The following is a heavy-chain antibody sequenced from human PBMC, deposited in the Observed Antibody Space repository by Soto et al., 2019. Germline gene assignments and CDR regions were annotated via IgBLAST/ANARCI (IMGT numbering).Heavy chain of an antibody. J-gene: IGHJ4*02. D-gene: IGHD5-12*01. CDR3: ARVRDGYNHVNFDY. V-gene: IGHV4-34*09. CDR1: GGSFSGYY. Sequence: SETLSLTCAVYGGSFSGYYWSWIRQPPGKGLEWIGEINHSGSTNYNPSLKSRVTISVDTSKNQFSLKLSSVTAADTAVYYCARVRDGYNHVNFDYWGPGTLVTVSS. CDR2: INHSGST.